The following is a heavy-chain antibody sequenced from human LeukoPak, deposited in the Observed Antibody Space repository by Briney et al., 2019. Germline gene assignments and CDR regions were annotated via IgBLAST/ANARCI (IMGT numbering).Heavy chain of an antibody. CDR1: GYTFTNYG. CDR3: ARDRYYFDSSDYYFFDY. V-gene: IGHV1-18*01. D-gene: IGHD3-22*01. J-gene: IGHJ4*02. CDR2: ISAYNGNT. Sequence: GASVKVSCKASGYTFTNYGISWVRQAPGQGLEWMGWISAYNGNTYYTQNLQGRVTMTTDTSTSTAYMELRSLSSDDTAVYYCARDRYYFDSSDYYFFDYWGQGTLVTVSS.